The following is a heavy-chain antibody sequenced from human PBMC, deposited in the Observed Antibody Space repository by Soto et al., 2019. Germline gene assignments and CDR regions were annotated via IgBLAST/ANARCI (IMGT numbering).Heavy chain of an antibody. J-gene: IGHJ5*02. CDR1: GGSISSSSYY. V-gene: IGHV4-39*01. CDR3: ARQPPESNGWYSDH. CDR2: IYYSGST. D-gene: IGHD6-19*01. Sequence: SETLSLTCTVSGGSISSSSYYWGWIRQPPGKGLEWIGSIYYSGSTCYNPSLKSRVTISVDTSKNQFSLKLSSVTAADTAVYYCARQPPESNGWYSDHWGQGTLVTVSS.